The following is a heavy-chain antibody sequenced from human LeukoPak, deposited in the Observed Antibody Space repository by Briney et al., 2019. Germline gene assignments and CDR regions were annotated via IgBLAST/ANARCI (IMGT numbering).Heavy chain of an antibody. J-gene: IGHJ4*02. CDR1: GYTFTSYD. CDR2: MNPNSGNT. Sequence: GASVKVSCKASGYTFTSYDINWVRQATGQGLEWMGWMNPNSGNTGYAQKFQGRVTITRNTSISTAYMELSSLRSDDTAVYYCARDLDIAAAGTSPFFDYWGQGTLVTVSS. CDR3: ARDLDIAAAGTSPFFDY. V-gene: IGHV1-8*03. D-gene: IGHD6-13*01.